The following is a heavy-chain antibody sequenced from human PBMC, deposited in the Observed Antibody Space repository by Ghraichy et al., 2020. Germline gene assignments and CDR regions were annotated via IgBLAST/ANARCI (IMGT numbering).Heavy chain of an antibody. Sequence: SETLSLTCTVSGGSISSYYWSWIRQPPGKGLEWIGYIYYSGSTNYNPSLKSRVTISVDTSKNQFSLKLSSVTAADTAVYYCAVQRGGGWFDPWGQGTLVTVSS. D-gene: IGHD2-15*01. V-gene: IGHV4-59*08. CDR3: AVQRGGGWFDP. J-gene: IGHJ5*02. CDR2: IYYSGST. CDR1: GGSISSYY.